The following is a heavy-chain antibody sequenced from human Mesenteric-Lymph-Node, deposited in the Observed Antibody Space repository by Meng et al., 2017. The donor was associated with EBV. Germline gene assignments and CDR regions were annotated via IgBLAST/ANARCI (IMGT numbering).Heavy chain of an antibody. J-gene: IGHJ4*02. CDR1: GYTFTTHG. D-gene: IGHD6-13*01. CDR3: ARSFAAAAKFDY. V-gene: IGHV1-18*01. Sequence: QVNLVQSVAEVKKPGASVKVSCKASGYTFTTHGISWVRQAPGQGLEWMGWISPYNDNTNSAQKFQGRVTMTIDTSTRTAYLELRSLRADDTAMYYCARSFAAAAKFDYWGQGTLVTVSS. CDR2: ISPYNDNT.